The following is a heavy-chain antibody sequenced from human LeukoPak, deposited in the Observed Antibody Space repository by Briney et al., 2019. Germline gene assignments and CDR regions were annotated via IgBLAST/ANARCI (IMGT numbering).Heavy chain of an antibody. CDR1: AFTFSSYA. Sequence: GGSLRLSCAASAFTFSSYAMSWVRQAPGKGLEWVSAISGSGGSTYYADSVKGRFTISRDNSKNTLYLQMNSLRAEDTAVYYCAKNSYYDFWSGYYTYYFDYWGQGTLVTVSS. J-gene: IGHJ4*02. V-gene: IGHV3-23*01. CDR2: ISGSGGST. D-gene: IGHD3-3*01. CDR3: AKNSYYDFWSGYYTYYFDY.